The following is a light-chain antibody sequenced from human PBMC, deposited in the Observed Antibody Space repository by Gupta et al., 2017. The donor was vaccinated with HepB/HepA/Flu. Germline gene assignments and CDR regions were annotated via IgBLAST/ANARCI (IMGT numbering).Light chain of an antibody. Sequence: DIPMTQSPSSLSASVGDTVTITCQASQDISNYLNWYQQKPGKAPKLLIFAASNLETGVPSRFSGSASGTHFTLIISNLQPEDIATYYCQQYDNLPCTFGQGTRLEI. J-gene: IGKJ2*02. CDR1: QDISNY. V-gene: IGKV1-33*01. CDR2: AAS. CDR3: QQYDNLPCT.